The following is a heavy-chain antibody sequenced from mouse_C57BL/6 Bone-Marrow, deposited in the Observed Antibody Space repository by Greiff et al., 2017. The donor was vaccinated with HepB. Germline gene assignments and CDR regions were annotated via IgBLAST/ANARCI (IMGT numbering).Heavy chain of an antibody. Sequence: QVQLQQPGAELVKPGASVKLSCKASGYTFTSYWMQWVKQRPGQGLEWIGEIDPSDSYTNYNQKFKGKATLTVDTSSSTAYMQLSSLTSEYSAVYYCANYDYDGYAMDYWGQGTSVTVSS. CDR1: GYTFTSYW. J-gene: IGHJ4*01. CDR3: ANYDYDGYAMDY. V-gene: IGHV1-50*01. D-gene: IGHD2-4*01. CDR2: IDPSDSYT.